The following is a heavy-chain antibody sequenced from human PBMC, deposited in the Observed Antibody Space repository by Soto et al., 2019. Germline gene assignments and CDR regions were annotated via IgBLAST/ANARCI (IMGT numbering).Heavy chain of an antibody. D-gene: IGHD3-22*01. CDR1: GFTFSSYS. CDR3: ARDQTYYYDSTGYYYTGRNYGMDV. Sequence: PWGSLRLSCAASGFTFSSYSMNWVRQAPGKGLEWVSYISSSSSTIYYADSVKGRFTISRDNAKNSLYLQINSLRDEDTAVYYCARDQTYYYDSTGYYYTGRNYGMDVWAYWPTVTVSS. CDR2: ISSSSSTI. V-gene: IGHV3-48*02. J-gene: IGHJ6*04.